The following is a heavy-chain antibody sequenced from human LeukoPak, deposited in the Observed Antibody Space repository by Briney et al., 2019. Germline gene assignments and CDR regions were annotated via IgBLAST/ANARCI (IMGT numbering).Heavy chain of an antibody. D-gene: IGHD2-15*01. CDR1: GYTFTSYY. CDR3: ARNNRYCSGGSRYFRWFDP. V-gene: IGHV1-46*01. J-gene: IGHJ5*02. Sequence: GASVKVSCKASGYTFTSYYMHWVRQAPGQGLEWMGIINPSGGSTSYAQKFQGRVTMTRDTSTSTVYMELSSLRSEDTAVYYCARNNRYCSGGSRYFRWFDPWGQGTLVTVSS. CDR2: INPSGGST.